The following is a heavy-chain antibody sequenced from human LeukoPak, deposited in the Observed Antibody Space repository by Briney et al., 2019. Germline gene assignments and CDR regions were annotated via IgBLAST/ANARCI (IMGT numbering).Heavy chain of an antibody. D-gene: IGHD3-3*01. CDR2: ISVGAEYI. CDR3: ASGPPFLKYFEY. V-gene: IGHV3-23*01. CDR1: GFTFSTYV. J-gene: IGHJ4*02. Sequence: GGSLRLSCAASGFTFSTYVMNWFRQAPGKGLEWVSTISVGAEYIFYADSVKGRFTISRDDSNNALYLQMHSLRAEDTALYYCASGPPFLKYFEYWGQRTLVTVSS.